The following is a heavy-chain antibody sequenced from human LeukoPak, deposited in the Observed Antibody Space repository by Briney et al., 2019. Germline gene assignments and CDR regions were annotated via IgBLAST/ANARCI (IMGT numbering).Heavy chain of an antibody. CDR2: IRYDGSNK. CDR3: AKLPSQEWEGRPFDY. J-gene: IGHJ4*02. D-gene: IGHD1-26*01. CDR1: GFTFSSYG. Sequence: GGSLRLSCAAAGFTFSSYGMHWVSQAPGKGLEWVAFIRYDGSNKYYADSVKGRFTISRDNSKTTLYLQMNRLRAEETAVYYCAKLPSQEWEGRPFDYWGQGTLVTVSS. V-gene: IGHV3-30*02.